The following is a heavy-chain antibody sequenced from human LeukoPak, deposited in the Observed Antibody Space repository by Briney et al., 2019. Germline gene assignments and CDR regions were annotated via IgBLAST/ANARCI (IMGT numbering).Heavy chain of an antibody. J-gene: IGHJ5*02. Sequence: GASVKVSCKASGYTFTSYGISWVRQAPGQGLEWMGYIITYNGNTNYAQKLQGRVTMTTDTSTSTPYMELRSLRSDDTAVYYCARDTKRSRARWENLGIDPWGQGTLVTVSS. V-gene: IGHV1-18*01. CDR3: ARDTKRSRARWENLGIDP. CDR2: IITYNGNT. CDR1: GYTFTSYG. D-gene: IGHD3-16*01.